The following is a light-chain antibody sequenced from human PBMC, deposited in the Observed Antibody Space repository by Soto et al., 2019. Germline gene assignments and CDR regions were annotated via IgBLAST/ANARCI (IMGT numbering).Light chain of an antibody. V-gene: IGKV1-5*01. J-gene: IGKJ1*01. CDR1: QSISSW. CDR2: DAS. Sequence: DIQLNPSPSTLSASVSDRVTITCLASQSISSWLAWYQQKPGKAPKLLIYDASSLESGVPSRFSGSGSGTEFTLTISSLQPDDFATYYCQQYNSYSPWTVGQGTKVDIK. CDR3: QQYNSYSPWT.